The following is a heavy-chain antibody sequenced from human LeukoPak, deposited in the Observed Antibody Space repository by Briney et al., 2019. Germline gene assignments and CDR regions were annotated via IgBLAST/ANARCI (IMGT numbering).Heavy chain of an antibody. Sequence: ASVTVSCKASGYTFTSYGISWVRQAPGQGLEWMGILNPSGGSTSYAQKFQGRATLTRATSTSTVYMELSSLRSEDTAVYYCASVYNYGMDVWGQGTTVIVSS. CDR2: LNPSGGST. CDR1: GYTFTSYG. V-gene: IGHV1-46*01. J-gene: IGHJ6*02. CDR3: ASVYNYGMDV.